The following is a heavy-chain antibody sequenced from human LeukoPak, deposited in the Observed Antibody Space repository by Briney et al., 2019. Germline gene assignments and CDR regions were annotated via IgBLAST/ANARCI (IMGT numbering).Heavy chain of an antibody. CDR2: IYYSGST. CDR3: ARDRGSSGVDC. J-gene: IGHJ4*02. D-gene: IGHD2-15*01. V-gene: IGHV4-38-2*02. Sequence: SETLSLTCAVSGYSISSGYYWGWIRQPPGKGLEWIGYIYYSGSTSYNPSLKSRVTISGDTSKNQFSLKLSSVTAADTAVYYCARDRGSSGVDCWGQGTLVTVSS. CDR1: GYSISSGYY.